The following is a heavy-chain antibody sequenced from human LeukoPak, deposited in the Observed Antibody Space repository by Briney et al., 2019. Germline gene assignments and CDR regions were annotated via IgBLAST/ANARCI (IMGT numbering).Heavy chain of an antibody. CDR3: ATGLDGSYRLSCY. CDR2: FDPEDGET. J-gene: IGHJ4*02. V-gene: IGHV1-24*01. CDR1: GYTLTDLS. D-gene: IGHD1-26*01. Sequence: ASVKVSCKVSGYTLTDLSMHWVRQAPGKGLGWMGGFDPEDGETIYAQKFQGRVTMTEDTSTDTAYMELSSLRSEDTAVYYCATGLDGSYRLSCYWGQGTLVTVSS.